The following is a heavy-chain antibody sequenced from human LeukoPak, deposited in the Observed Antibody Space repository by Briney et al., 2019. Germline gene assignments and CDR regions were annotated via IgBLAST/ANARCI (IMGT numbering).Heavy chain of an antibody. V-gene: IGHV1-46*01. CDR2: INPSGGSA. CDR1: GYIFTSYH. CDR3: ARQSGPLLYGGNFDY. Sequence: ASVKVSCKTSGYIFTSYHILWVRQAPGQGLEWMGIINPSGGSASYAQKFQGRVTIPVDTSKNQFSLKLSSVTAADTAVYYCARQSGPLLYGGNFDYWGQGTLVTVSS. D-gene: IGHD4-23*01. J-gene: IGHJ4*02.